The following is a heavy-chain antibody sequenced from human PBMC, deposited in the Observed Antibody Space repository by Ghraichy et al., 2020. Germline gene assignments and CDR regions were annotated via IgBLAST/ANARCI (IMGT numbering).Heavy chain of an antibody. CDR2: IKQDGSEK. V-gene: IGHV3-7*01. D-gene: IGHD3-3*01. CDR1: GFTFSSYW. Sequence: GGSLRLSCAASGFTFSSYWMSWVRQAPGKGLEWVANIKQDGSEKYYVDSVKGRFTISRDNAKNSLYLQMNSLRAEDTAVYYCARAREITIFGVAYYFDYWGQGTLVTVSS. CDR3: ARAREITIFGVAYYFDY. J-gene: IGHJ4*02.